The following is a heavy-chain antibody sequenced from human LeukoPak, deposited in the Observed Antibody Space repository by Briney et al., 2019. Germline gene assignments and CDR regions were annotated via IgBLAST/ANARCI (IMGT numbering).Heavy chain of an antibody. CDR2: INHSGNT. Sequence: PSETLSLTCAVYGGSFSGYYWSWIRQPPGKGLEWIGEINHSGNTNYNPSLKSRVTISVDTSKNQFSLKLSSVTAADTAVYYCARGGDCSSTSCYRWSNWFDPWGQGTLVTVSS. CDR3: ARGGDCSSTSCYRWSNWFDP. V-gene: IGHV4-34*01. D-gene: IGHD2-2*01. CDR1: GGSFSGYY. J-gene: IGHJ5*02.